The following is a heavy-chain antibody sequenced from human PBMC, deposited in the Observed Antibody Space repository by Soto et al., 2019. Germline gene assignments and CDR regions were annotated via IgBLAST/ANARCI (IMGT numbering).Heavy chain of an antibody. V-gene: IGHV4-39*01. CDR2: IYYSGST. D-gene: IGHD3-16*02. Sequence: QLQLQESGPGLVKPSETLSLTCTVSGGSISSSSYYWGWIRQPPGKGLEWIGSIYYSGSTYYNPSLKSRVTISVDTSKIQFSLKLSSVTAADTAVYYCARNYDYVWGSYRTTGHWFDPWGQGTLVTVSS. J-gene: IGHJ5*02. CDR3: ARNYDYVWGSYRTTGHWFDP. CDR1: GGSISSSSYY.